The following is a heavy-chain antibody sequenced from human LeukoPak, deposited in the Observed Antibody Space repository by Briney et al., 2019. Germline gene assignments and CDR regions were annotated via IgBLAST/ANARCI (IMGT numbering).Heavy chain of an antibody. J-gene: IGHJ3*02. CDR3: GRSEDAFDI. V-gene: IGHV4-4*02. CDR1: GGSIGSSNW. CDR2: VYHSGTM. Sequence: SETLSLTCDVSGGSIGSSNWWSWVRQPPGKGLEWIGEVYHSGTMNDNPSLKSRITMSVDKSKNQFSLKLRSVTAADTAVYYCGRSEDAFDIWGQGTMVTVSS.